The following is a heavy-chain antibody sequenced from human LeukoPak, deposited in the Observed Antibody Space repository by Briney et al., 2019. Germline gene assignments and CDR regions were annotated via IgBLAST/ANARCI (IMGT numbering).Heavy chain of an antibody. CDR3: ARVPCSSTSCYGGPPYYYYYMDV. CDR1: GGSISSSSYY. J-gene: IGHJ6*03. V-gene: IGHV4-39*07. Sequence: SETLSLTCTVSGGSISSSSYYWGWIRQPPGKGLEWIGSIYYSGSTYYNPSLKSRVTISVDTSKNQFSLKLSSVTAADTAVYYCARVPCSSTSCYGGPPYYYYYMDVWGKGTTVTVSS. D-gene: IGHD2-2*01. CDR2: IYYSGST.